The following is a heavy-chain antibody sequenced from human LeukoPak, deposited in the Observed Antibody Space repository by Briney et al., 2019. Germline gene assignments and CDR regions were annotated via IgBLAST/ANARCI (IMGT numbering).Heavy chain of an antibody. Sequence: ASVKVSCKASGYTFTGYFIHWVRQAPGQGLEWMGWINPNSGGTNYAQKFQGRVTMTRDTSISTAYMELSRLRSDDTAVYYCASYRYSGSYYYDSSGPLDYWGQGTLVTVSS. V-gene: IGHV1-2*02. CDR1: GYTFTGYF. J-gene: IGHJ4*02. CDR3: ASYRYSGSYYYDSSGPLDY. CDR2: INPNSGGT. D-gene: IGHD3-22*01.